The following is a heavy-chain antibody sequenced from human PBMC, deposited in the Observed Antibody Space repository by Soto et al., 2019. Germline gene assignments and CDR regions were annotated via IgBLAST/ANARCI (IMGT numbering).Heavy chain of an antibody. Sequence: QVQLQQWGAGLLKPSETLSLTCAVYGGSFSGYYWSWIRQPPGKGLEWIGEINHSGSTNYNPSLKSRVTISVDTSKNQFSLKLSSVTAADTAVYYCARERTYSSSSAMGRRGYYYMDVWGKGTTVTVSS. V-gene: IGHV4-34*01. CDR3: ARERTYSSSSAMGRRGYYYMDV. D-gene: IGHD6-6*01. J-gene: IGHJ6*03. CDR2: INHSGST. CDR1: GGSFSGYY.